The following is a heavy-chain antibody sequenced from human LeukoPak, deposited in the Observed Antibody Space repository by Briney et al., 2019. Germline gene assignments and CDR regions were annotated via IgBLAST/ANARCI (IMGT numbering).Heavy chain of an antibody. Sequence: QPGRSLRLSCAASGFTFSSYAMHWVRQAPGKGLEWVAVISYDGSNKYYADSVKGRFTISRDNSKNTLYLQMNSLRAEDTAVYYCAKETGDLWFGELLYQGGYFDYWGQGTLVTVSS. CDR1: GFTFSSYA. D-gene: IGHD3-10*01. CDR2: ISYDGSNK. J-gene: IGHJ4*02. CDR3: AKETGDLWFGELLYQGGYFDY. V-gene: IGHV3-30*07.